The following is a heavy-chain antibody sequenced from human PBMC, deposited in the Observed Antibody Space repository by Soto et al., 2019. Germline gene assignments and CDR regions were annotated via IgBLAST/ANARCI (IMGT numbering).Heavy chain of an antibody. V-gene: IGHV1-69*13. CDR3: ARGRGVEKSGLSQLDV. CDR1: GDSFSKYT. CDR2: IIPRFGTT. D-gene: IGHD3-3*01. Sequence: GASVKVSCKASGDSFSKYTVNWVRQAPRQGLEWMGGIIPRFGTTNFAPTLQDRVTITADESINTVYMELSSLRSEDSALYYCARGRGVEKSGLSQLDVWGKRTLVTFSS. J-gene: IGHJ4*02.